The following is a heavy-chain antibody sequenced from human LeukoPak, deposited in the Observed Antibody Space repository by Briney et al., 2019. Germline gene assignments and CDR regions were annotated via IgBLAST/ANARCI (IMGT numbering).Heavy chain of an antibody. CDR2: ISGSNSYI. J-gene: IGHJ4*02. Sequence: GGSLRLSCAASGFTFSSYSMNWVRQAPGKGLEWVSSISGSNSYIYYADSMKGRFTISRDNAKNTLYLQMNSLRAEDTAVYYCAVRYSGRWYLFDYWGQGTLVTVSS. CDR3: AVRYSGRWYLFDY. CDR1: GFTFSSYS. D-gene: IGHD6-13*01. V-gene: IGHV3-21*01.